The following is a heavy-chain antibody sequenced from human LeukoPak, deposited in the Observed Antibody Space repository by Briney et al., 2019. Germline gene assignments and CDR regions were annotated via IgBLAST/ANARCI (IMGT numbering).Heavy chain of an antibody. CDR1: GFTFSSYS. Sequence: GGSLRLSCAASGFTFSSYSMNWVRQAPGKGLVWVSRINTDGSITTYADSVKGRFTISRDNAKNTLYLQMNSLRDEDTAVYYCASLGTLVPWGQGTLVTVSS. CDR3: ASLGTLVP. D-gene: IGHD3-9*01. J-gene: IGHJ5*02. V-gene: IGHV3-74*03. CDR2: INTDGSIT.